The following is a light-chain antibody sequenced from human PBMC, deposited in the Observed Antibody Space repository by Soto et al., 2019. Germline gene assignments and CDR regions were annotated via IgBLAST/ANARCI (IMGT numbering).Light chain of an antibody. CDR1: SGDVGGYNY. CDR2: EVN. J-gene: IGLJ1*01. CDR3: TSYAGSNTGYL. V-gene: IGLV2-8*01. Sequence: QSALTQPPSAPGSPGQSVTISCTGTSGDVGGYNYVSWYQQYPGKAPRLMIYEVNKRPSGVPDRFSGSKSGNTASLTVSGLQAEDEADYYCTSYAGSNTGYLFGSGTKVTVL.